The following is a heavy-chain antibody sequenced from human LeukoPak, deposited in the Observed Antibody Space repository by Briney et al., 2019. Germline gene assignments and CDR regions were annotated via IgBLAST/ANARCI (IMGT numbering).Heavy chain of an antibody. V-gene: IGHV3-48*04. CDR2: ISSSGGTM. Sequence: GGSLRLSCAASGFTFSSYAMSWVRQAPGKGLDWVSYISSSGGTMYYADSVKGRFTISRDNAKNSLYLHMNSLRAEDTAVYYCARARGSYAFDIWGQGTMVTVSS. J-gene: IGHJ3*02. CDR1: GFTFSSYA. CDR3: ARARGSYAFDI. D-gene: IGHD2-15*01.